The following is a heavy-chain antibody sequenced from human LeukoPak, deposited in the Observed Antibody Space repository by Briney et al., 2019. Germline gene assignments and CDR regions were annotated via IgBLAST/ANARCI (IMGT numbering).Heavy chain of an antibody. CDR1: GGSITSGSFY. Sequence: SQTLSLTCIVSGGSITSGSFYWSWIQQPAGKGLEWIGRLHTSGSTNYNPSLKSRVAISVDTSENQFSLKLNSVTAADTAVYYCTRTGYSSGYVDYWGQGTLVTVSS. D-gene: IGHD5-18*01. CDR2: LHTSGST. V-gene: IGHV4-61*02. J-gene: IGHJ4*02. CDR3: TRTGYSSGYVDY.